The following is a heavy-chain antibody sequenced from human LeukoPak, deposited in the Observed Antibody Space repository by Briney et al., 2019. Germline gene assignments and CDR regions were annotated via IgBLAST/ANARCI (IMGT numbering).Heavy chain of an antibody. CDR3: AKPPYSGSYWDAFDI. V-gene: IGHV3-23*01. J-gene: IGHJ3*02. Sequence: GGSLRLSCAASGFTFSSYAMSWVRQTPGKGLEWVTAISGSGGSTYYADSVKGRFTISRDNSKNTLYLQMNSLRAEDTAVYYCAKPPYSGSYWDAFDIWGQGTMVTVSS. D-gene: IGHD1-26*01. CDR1: GFTFSSYA. CDR2: ISGSGGST.